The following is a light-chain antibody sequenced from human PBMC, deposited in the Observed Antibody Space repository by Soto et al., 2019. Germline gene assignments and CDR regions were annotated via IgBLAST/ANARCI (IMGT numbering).Light chain of an antibody. CDR3: RTWGTGIRV. J-gene: IGLJ2*01. CDR1: SGHSSYA. CDR2: LNSDGSH. V-gene: IGLV4-69*01. Sequence: QPVLTQSPSASASLGASVKLTCTLSSGHSSYAIAWHQQQPEKGPRYLMKLNSDGSHSKGDGIPDRFSGFSSGAERYLTIARLQSEDEADYYCRTWGTGIRVFGGWT.